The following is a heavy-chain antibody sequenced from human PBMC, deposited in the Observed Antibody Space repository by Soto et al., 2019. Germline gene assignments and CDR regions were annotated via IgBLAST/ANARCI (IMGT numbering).Heavy chain of an antibody. CDR1: GGSISSGGYY. D-gene: IGHD3-10*01. J-gene: IGHJ3*02. CDR2: IYYSGST. V-gene: IGHV4-31*03. CDR3: ARESRIYYGSEGAFDI. Sequence: QVQLQESGPGLVKPSQTLSLTCTVSGGSISSGGYYWSWIRQHPGKGLEWIGYIYYSGSTYYNPSLKSRVNISVDTSKNQFSLKLSSVTAADTAVYYCARESRIYYGSEGAFDIWGQGTMVTVSS.